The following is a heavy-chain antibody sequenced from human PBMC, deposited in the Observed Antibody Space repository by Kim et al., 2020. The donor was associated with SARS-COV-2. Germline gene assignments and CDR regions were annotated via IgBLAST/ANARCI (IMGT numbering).Heavy chain of an antibody. J-gene: IGHJ3*02. CDR2: INPNSGGT. V-gene: IGHV1-2*06. CDR1: GYTFTGYY. D-gene: IGHD3-16*01. CDR3: AREIRPRGAFDI. Sequence: ASVKVSCKASGYTFTGYYMHWVRQAPGQGLEWMGRINPNSGGTNYAQKFQGRVTMTRDTSISTAYMELSRLRSDDTAVYYCAREIRPRGAFDIWGQGTMVTVSS.